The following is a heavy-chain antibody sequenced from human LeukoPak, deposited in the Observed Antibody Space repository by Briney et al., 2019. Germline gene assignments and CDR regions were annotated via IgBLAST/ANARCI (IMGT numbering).Heavy chain of an antibody. CDR2: IYHSGTT. CDR3: ARTPDYYYGMDV. J-gene: IGHJ6*02. Sequence: SGTLSLTCAVSGGSSSSSNWWSWARQPPGKGLEWIGEIYHSGTTNYNPSLKSRVTISVDKSKNQVSLKLSSVTAADTAVYYCARTPDYYYGMDVWGQGTTVTVSS. CDR1: GGSSSSSNW. V-gene: IGHV4-4*02. D-gene: IGHD2-15*01.